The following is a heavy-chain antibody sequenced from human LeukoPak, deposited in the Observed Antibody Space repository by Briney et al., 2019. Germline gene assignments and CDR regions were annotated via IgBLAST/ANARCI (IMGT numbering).Heavy chain of an antibody. CDR1: GGSISGFY. CDR3: AREYCSSTPCQFDP. CDR2: IYYSWST. D-gene: IGHD2-2*01. Sequence: NPSETLSLTCSVSGGSISGFYWSWIRQPPGKGLEWIGYIYYSWSTDYNPSLKSRVTMSLDTSKNQFSLKLSSVTAADTAVYYCAREYCSSTPCQFDPGGQGTLVTVSS. V-gene: IGHV4-59*01. J-gene: IGHJ5*02.